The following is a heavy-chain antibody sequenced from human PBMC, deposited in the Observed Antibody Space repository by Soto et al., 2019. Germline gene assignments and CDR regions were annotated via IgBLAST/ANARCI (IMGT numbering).Heavy chain of an antibody. V-gene: IGHV3-13*01. CDR2: IGSAVGT. D-gene: IGHD2-15*01. J-gene: IGHJ4*02. CDR3: ARRFCSGATCPGIGFDY. CDR1: GFIFSDYD. Sequence: EVQLVESGGGLVQPGGSLRPSCAASGFIFSDYDMHWVRQPIGKGLEWVSAIGSAVGTYYAGSVRGRFTISRDNAENSLFLEMNGLRAGDTAVYYCARRFCSGATCPGIGFDYWGRGTLVTVSS.